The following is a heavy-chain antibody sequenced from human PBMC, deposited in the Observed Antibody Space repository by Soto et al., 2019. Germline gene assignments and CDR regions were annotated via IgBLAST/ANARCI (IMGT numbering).Heavy chain of an antibody. D-gene: IGHD3-22*01. Sequence: GGSLRLSCAASGFTFSRHWMHWVRQVPGKGLVWLSRINSDGSSTSYADSVKGRFTISRDNAKNTLYLQMNSLRAEDTAVYYCARAGDSSGSYSFDYWGQGTLVTVSS. J-gene: IGHJ4*02. CDR3: ARAGDSSGSYSFDY. V-gene: IGHV3-74*01. CDR1: GFTFSRHW. CDR2: INSDGSST.